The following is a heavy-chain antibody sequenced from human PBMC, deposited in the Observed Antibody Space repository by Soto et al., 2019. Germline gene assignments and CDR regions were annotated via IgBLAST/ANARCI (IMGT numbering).Heavy chain of an antibody. D-gene: IGHD2-2*02. CDR3: ARAPEVYCSSTGCYSTLDV. CDR2: IYPGDSDT. J-gene: IGHJ6*02. CDR1: GYSFTNYW. V-gene: IGHV5-51*01. Sequence: GESLKISCKGSGYSFTNYWIGWVRQMPGKVLEWMGIIYPGDSDTRYSPSFQGQVTISADKSITTAYQQWSSLKASDTAMYFCARAPEVYCSSTGCYSTLDVWGQGXTVTVYS.